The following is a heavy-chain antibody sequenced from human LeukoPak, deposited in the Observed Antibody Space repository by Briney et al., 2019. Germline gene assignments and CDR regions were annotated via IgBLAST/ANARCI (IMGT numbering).Heavy chain of an antibody. J-gene: IGHJ4*02. CDR3: TRHEGSNSGVTPYFDY. V-gene: IGHV3-15*01. Sequence: PGGSLRLSCAASGFTFSNAWMSWVRQAPGKGLEWVGRIKSKTDGGTTDYAAPVKGRFTISRDDSKNTLYLQMNSLKTEDTAVYYCTRHEGSNSGVTPYFDYWGQGTLVTVSS. CDR1: GFTFSNAW. D-gene: IGHD4-23*01. CDR2: IKSKTDGGTT.